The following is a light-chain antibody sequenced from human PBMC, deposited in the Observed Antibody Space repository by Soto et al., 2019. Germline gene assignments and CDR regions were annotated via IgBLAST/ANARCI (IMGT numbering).Light chain of an antibody. CDR2: AAS. J-gene: IGKJ2*01. Sequence: DIQMTQSPSSLSASVGDRVTIACRASQTISTYLNWYQQRPGKAPKILIFAASNLKSGVPSRFSGSGSGTDFTLTISSLKPEDVANYYCQQSYSTPMYTFGQGTKLEIK. CDR1: QTISTY. V-gene: IGKV1-39*01. CDR3: QQSYSTPMYT.